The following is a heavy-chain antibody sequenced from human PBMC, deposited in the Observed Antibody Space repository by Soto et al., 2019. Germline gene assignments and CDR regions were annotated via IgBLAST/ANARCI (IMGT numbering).Heavy chain of an antibody. Sequence: GGSLRLSCAASGFTFSNFAMSWVRQAPGKGLEWVAVISNDGSNKYYVDSVKGRFTISRDNSKNTLDLQMNSLRAEDTAVYFCAKVGRNDFWSGRYGMDVWGQGTTVTVSS. D-gene: IGHD3-3*01. CDR3: AKVGRNDFWSGRYGMDV. CDR2: ISNDGSNK. J-gene: IGHJ6*02. V-gene: IGHV3-30*18. CDR1: GFTFSNFA.